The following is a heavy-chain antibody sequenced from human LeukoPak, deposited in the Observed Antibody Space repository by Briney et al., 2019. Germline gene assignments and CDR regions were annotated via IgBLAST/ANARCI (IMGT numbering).Heavy chain of an antibody. J-gene: IGHJ4*02. Sequence: PGGSLRLSCAASGFTFSSYGMHWVRQAPGKGLEWVAVISYDGSNKYYADSVKGRFTISRDNSKNTLYLQMNSLRAEDTAVYYCAKEGGSGWALDYLGQGTLVTVSS. D-gene: IGHD6-19*01. CDR2: ISYDGSNK. V-gene: IGHV3-30*18. CDR3: AKEGGSGWALDY. CDR1: GFTFSSYG.